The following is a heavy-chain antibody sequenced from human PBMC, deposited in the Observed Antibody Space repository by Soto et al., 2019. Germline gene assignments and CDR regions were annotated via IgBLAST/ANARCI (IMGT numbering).Heavy chain of an antibody. Sequence: QVELVQSGAEVKRPGASVTFSFRSSGYTFTYYGVTWVRQAPGQGLEWMGWISPYNGNTRIAQKVQDRVTLTTDASNKTAYMELRSLRSDDTAIYYCASHGGYTYGFSDYWGQGPQLTVSS. CDR1: GYTFTYYG. CDR2: ISPYNGNT. D-gene: IGHD5-18*01. V-gene: IGHV1-18*01. CDR3: ASHGGYTYGFSDY. J-gene: IGHJ4*02.